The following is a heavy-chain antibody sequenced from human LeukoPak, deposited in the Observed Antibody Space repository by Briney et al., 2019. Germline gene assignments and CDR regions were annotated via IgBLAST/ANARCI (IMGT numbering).Heavy chain of an antibody. CDR3: ARDPGIAARPGYFDY. Sequence: TGGSLRLSCAASGFTFSSYSMNWVRQAPGKGLEWVSYISSSSSTIYYADSVKGRFTISRDNAKNSLYLQMNSLRAEDTAVYYCARDPGIAARPGYFDYWGQGTLVTVSS. D-gene: IGHD6-6*01. CDR1: GFTFSSYS. CDR2: ISSSSSTI. V-gene: IGHV3-48*01. J-gene: IGHJ4*02.